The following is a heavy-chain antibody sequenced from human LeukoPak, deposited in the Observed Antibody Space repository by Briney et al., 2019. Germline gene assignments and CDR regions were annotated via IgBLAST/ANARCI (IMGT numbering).Heavy chain of an antibody. J-gene: IGHJ4*02. CDR2: IKQDGSEK. Sequence: GGSLRLSCAASGFTFSSYWMSWVRQAAGKWLEWVANIKQDGSEKYYGESGKGRFTISRDNAKNSLYLQMNSLRAEDTAVYYCARGRYDFWSGYLYYFDYWGQGTLVTVSS. CDR3: ARGRYDFWSGYLYYFDY. CDR1: GFTFSSYW. V-gene: IGHV3-7*01. D-gene: IGHD3-3*01.